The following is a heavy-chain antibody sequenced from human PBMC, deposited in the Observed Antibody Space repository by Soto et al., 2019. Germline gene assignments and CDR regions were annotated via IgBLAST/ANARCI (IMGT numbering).Heavy chain of an antibody. V-gene: IGHV4-38-2*01. CDR1: GYSISSGYY. CDR2: IYHSGST. J-gene: IGHJ1*01. CDR3: AVGYCSSASCSRGYFQH. D-gene: IGHD2-2*01. Sequence: SETLTLTCAVSGYSISSGYYWAWIRQPPGKGLGWIGTIYHSGSTFHNPSLKSRVTISVDTSKNKLSLRLSSVTAADTAVYYCAVGYCSSASCSRGYFQHWGQGTLVTVSS.